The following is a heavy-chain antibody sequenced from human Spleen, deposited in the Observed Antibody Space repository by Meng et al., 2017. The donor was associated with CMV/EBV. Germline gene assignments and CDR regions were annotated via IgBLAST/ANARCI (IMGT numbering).Heavy chain of an antibody. Sequence: ASVKVSCKASGYTFTGYYMHWVRQAPGQGLEWMGWISAYNGNTNYAQKLQGRVTMTTDTSTSTAYMELRSLRSDDTAVYYCARDGNYYDSSGYPFDYWGQGTLVTVSS. CDR2: ISAYNGNT. CDR3: ARDGNYYDSSGYPFDY. J-gene: IGHJ4*02. D-gene: IGHD3-22*01. CDR1: GYTFTGYY. V-gene: IGHV1-18*04.